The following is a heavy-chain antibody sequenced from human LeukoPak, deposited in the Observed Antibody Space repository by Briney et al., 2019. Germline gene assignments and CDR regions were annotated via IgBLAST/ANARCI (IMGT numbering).Heavy chain of an antibody. CDR3: AKAGTWELVFDC. D-gene: IGHD1-26*01. Sequence: GGSLRLSCAASGFTFSNYNMIWVRQAPGKGLEWVSSIVSSSTYIYYADSVKGRFTISRDNSKNTLYLQMNSLRAEDTAVYYCAKAGTWELVFDCWGQGTLVTVSS. CDR1: GFTFSNYN. J-gene: IGHJ4*02. CDR2: IVSSSTYI. V-gene: IGHV3-21*04.